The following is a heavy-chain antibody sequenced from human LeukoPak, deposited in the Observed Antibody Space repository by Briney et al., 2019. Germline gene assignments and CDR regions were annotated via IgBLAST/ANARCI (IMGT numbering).Heavy chain of an antibody. J-gene: IGHJ4*02. V-gene: IGHV3-64*01. CDR3: AREYCTNGVCYKRFDY. Sequence: GRSLRLSCVASGFTFTGHSMHWVRQAPGKGLEYVSGISSNGGSTYYANSVKGRFTISRDNSKNTLYLQMGSLRAEDMAVYYCAREYCTNGVCYKRFDYWGQGTLVTVCS. D-gene: IGHD2-8*01. CDR1: GFTFTGHS. CDR2: ISSNGGST.